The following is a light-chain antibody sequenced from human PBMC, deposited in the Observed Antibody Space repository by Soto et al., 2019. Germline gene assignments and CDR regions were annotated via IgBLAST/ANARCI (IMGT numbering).Light chain of an antibody. J-gene: IGLJ1*01. CDR3: SAYTVSRTYV. V-gene: IGLV2-14*03. CDR1: SSDVGTYNF. CDR2: NDY. Sequence: QSVLTQPASVSGSPGQSITISCTGTSSDVGTYNFVSWHQQHPGKAHKLMNYNDYDRPAGISYRFSGSKSGNTAPLTISGLQGEDEADYYCSAYTVSRTYVFGTGTKLTVL.